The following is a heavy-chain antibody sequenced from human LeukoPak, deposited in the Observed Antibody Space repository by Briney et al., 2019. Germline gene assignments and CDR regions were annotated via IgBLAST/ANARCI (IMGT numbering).Heavy chain of an antibody. V-gene: IGHV1-8*03. Sequence: ASVKVSCKASGYTFTSYDINWVRQATGQGLEWMGWMNPNSGNTGYAQKFQGRVTITRNTSISTAYMELSSLRSEDTAVYYCARGSVVIFPYSSPYCFDYWGQGTLVTVSS. D-gene: IGHD6-6*01. CDR1: GYTFTSYD. CDR3: ARGSVVIFPYSSPYCFDY. J-gene: IGHJ4*02. CDR2: MNPNSGNT.